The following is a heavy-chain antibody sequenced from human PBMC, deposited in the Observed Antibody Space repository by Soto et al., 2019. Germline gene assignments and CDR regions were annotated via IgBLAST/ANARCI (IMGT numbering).Heavy chain of an antibody. V-gene: IGHV3-33*01. CDR2: IWYDGSNK. CDR3: GPDTLDY. CDR1: GFMFSSHG. Sequence: QVQLVESGGGVVQPGRSLRLSCAASGFMFSSHGMHWIRQAPGKGLEWVAVIWYDGSNKYYADSVKGRFIISRDNSKNTLYLQMNSLRVEDKAVYYCGPDTLDYWGQGTLVTVSS. J-gene: IGHJ4*02.